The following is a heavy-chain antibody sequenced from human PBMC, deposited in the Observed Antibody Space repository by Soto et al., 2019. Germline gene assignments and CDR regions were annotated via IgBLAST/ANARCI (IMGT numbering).Heavy chain of an antibody. Sequence: EVQLVESGGGLVQPGGSLRLSCAASGFTFSSYWMHWVRQAPGKGLVWVSRINSDGSSTSYADSVKGRFTISRDNAKNTLYLQMYSLRAEDTAVYYCARGADFWSGTKGSWFDPWGQGTLVTVSS. CDR2: INSDGSST. CDR3: ARGADFWSGTKGSWFDP. J-gene: IGHJ5*02. CDR1: GFTFSSYW. V-gene: IGHV3-74*01. D-gene: IGHD3-3*01.